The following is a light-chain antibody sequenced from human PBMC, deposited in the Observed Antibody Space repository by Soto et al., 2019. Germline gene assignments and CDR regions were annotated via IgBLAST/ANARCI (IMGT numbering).Light chain of an antibody. V-gene: IGLV2-14*01. Sequence: QSVLTQPASVSGSPGQSITISCTGTSSDVGGYNYVSWYQQHPGKAPKVMIYEVSTRPSGVSHRFSGSKSGNTASLTISGLQAEDEADDYCSSYTRRFTLNYVFGTGTKLTVL. CDR1: SSDVGGYNY. CDR2: EVS. CDR3: SSYTRRFTLNYV. J-gene: IGLJ1*01.